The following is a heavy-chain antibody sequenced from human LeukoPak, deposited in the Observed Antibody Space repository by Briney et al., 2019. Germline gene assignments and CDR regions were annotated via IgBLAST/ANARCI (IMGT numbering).Heavy chain of an antibody. V-gene: IGHV4-30-2*05. J-gene: IGHJ3*02. Sequence: PSETLSLTCAVSGGSISSGGYSWSWIRQPPGKGLEWIGYIYNSGNTYYNPSLKSRVSISADTSENEFSLKLSSVSAADTAVYYCARGSRGTVVVAASAFDIWGQGTFLTVSS. CDR1: GGSISSGGYS. D-gene: IGHD2-15*01. CDR2: IYNSGNT. CDR3: ARGSRGTVVVAASAFDI.